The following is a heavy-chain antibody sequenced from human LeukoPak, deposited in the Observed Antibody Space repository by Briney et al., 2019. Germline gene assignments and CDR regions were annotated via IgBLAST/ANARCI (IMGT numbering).Heavy chain of an antibody. Sequence: PSETLSLTCTVYGGSFSGYYWSWIRQPPGKGLEWIGEINHSGSTNYNPSLKSRVTISVDTSKNQFSLKLSSVTAADTAVYYCARYGLLGISEISGFDNWGQGTMVTVSS. CDR1: GGSFSGYY. J-gene: IGHJ3*02. V-gene: IGHV4-34*01. CDR3: ARYGLLGISEISGFDN. CDR2: INHSGST. D-gene: IGHD2-15*01.